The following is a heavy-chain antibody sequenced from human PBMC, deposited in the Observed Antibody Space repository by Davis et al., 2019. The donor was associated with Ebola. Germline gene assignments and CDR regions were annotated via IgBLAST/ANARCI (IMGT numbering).Heavy chain of an antibody. CDR1: GFTFINYA. CDR2: ISGEHGKS. J-gene: IGHJ4*02. CDR3: SRRPETGLSPLDS. D-gene: IGHD3-9*01. Sequence: GESLKISCAASGFTFINYAMNWVRQAPGKGLEWVAAISGEHGKSYYADFVRGRFTISRDNSKDTLYLQMDSLTSEDTAFYFCSRRPETGLSPLDSWGQGALVTVSS. V-gene: IGHV3-23*01.